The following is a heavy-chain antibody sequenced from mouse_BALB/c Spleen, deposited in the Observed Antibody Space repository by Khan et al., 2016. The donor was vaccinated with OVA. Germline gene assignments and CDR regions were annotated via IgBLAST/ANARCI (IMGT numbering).Heavy chain of an antibody. Sequence: VQLQQSGAELARPGASVKMSCKASGYTFTSHTMHWIKQRPGQGLEWIGYINPRSGYTQYNQKFNDKATLTADKSSSTAYLQLSSLTYEDSAVYYGARRTTGDALDYWGQGTSVTVSS. V-gene: IGHV1-4*01. CDR3: ARRTTGDALDY. CDR1: GYTFTSHT. CDR2: INPRSGYT. D-gene: IGHD2-14*01. J-gene: IGHJ4*01.